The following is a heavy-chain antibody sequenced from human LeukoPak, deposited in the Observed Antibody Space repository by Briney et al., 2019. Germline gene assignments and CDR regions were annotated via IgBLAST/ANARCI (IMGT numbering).Heavy chain of an antibody. D-gene: IGHD3-10*01. Sequence: GGSLRLSCAASGLTLSSDGVNWVGEVPGKGGGWGSRMNADGSTTTYGDSVQGRFTTPRDNPKNTLSLQMNTLTAEDTAVYYCASVRVGAYDFEYRGQGTLVTVSS. V-gene: IGHV3-74*03. CDR2: MNADGSTT. J-gene: IGHJ4*02. CDR1: GLTLSSDG. CDR3: ASVRVGAYDFEY.